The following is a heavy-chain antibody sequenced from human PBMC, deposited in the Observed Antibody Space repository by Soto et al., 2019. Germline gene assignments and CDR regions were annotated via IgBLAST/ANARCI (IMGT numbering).Heavy chain of an antibody. Sequence: QVQLVQSGGGVVQAGNSLRLSCTASGLTFTSSSFHWVRQAPGKGLEWVAVISENGDRQYSTESVRGRFLISRDSSKNTVYVQINSLRPEEPGVYFGASLLATTVSAVGYWGQVALCTVAS. V-gene: IGHV3-30-3*01. CDR3: ASLLATTVSAVGY. CDR2: ISENGDRQ. CDR1: GLTFTSSS. D-gene: IGHD4-17*01. J-gene: IGHJ4*02.